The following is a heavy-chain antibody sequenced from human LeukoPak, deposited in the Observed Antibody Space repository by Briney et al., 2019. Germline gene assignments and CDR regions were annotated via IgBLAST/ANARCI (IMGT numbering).Heavy chain of an antibody. CDR1: GYSISSDYY. V-gene: IGHV4-38-2*02. CDR2: IYHSGST. Sequence: SETLSLTCTVSGYSISSDYYWGWIRPPPEKGLEWIGNIYHSGSTYYNPSLKSRVTISVDTSKNQFSLKLSSVTAADTAVYSCARGGTVTSFLYWGQGTLVTVSS. J-gene: IGHJ4*02. D-gene: IGHD4-17*01. CDR3: ARGGTVTSFLY.